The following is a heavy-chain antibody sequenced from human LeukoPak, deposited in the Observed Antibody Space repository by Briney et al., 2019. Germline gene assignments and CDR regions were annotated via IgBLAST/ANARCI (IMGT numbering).Heavy chain of an antibody. D-gene: IGHD3-22*01. CDR1: GLTFSRYA. CDR2: ISASGGST. CDR3: AKEVYYFDTSGLYPFAFDI. V-gene: IGHV3-23*01. J-gene: IGHJ3*02. Sequence: GGSLRLSCAASGLTFSRYAMSWVRQAPGKGLEWVSAISASGGSTYYADSVKGRFTISRDNSKNTLYLQMNSLRVEDTAVYYCAKEVYYFDTSGLYPFAFDIWDQGTMVTVPS.